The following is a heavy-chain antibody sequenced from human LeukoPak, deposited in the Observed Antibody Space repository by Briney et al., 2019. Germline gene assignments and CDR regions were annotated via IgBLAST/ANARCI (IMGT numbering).Heavy chain of an antibody. CDR2: IYYSGST. CDR3: ARDQGLLWFGELLVRAVAFDI. CDR1: GGSISSSSYY. D-gene: IGHD3-10*01. V-gene: IGHV4-31*03. Sequence: SETLSLTCTVSGGSISSSSYYWSWIRQHPGKGLEWIGYIYYSGSTYYNPSLKSRVTISVDTSKNQFSLKLSSVTAADTAVYYCARDQGLLWFGELLVRAVAFDIWGQGTMVTVSS. J-gene: IGHJ3*02.